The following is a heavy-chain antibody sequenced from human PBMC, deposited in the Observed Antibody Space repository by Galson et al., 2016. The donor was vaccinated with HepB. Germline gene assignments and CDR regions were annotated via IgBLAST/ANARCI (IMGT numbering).Heavy chain of an antibody. CDR1: GFNFNDYA. Sequence: SLRLSCAAAGFNFNDYAIHWVRQAPGKGLEWVAFRSYDGNSKYYADSVKGRFTVSRDDSKNALYLHMNNLRVEDTALYYCAIDQRFSYDPYYLDVWGKGTTVTVSS. V-gene: IGHV3-30*03. J-gene: IGHJ6*03. D-gene: IGHD3-3*01. CDR2: RSYDGNSK. CDR3: AIDQRFSYDPYYLDV.